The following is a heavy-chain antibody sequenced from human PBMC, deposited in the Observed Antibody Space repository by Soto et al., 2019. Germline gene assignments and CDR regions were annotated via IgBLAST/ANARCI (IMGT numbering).Heavy chain of an antibody. CDR3: ARVIYGGWSTIKDYYYYAMDV. CDR1: GFSFSTYD. Sequence: VGSLRLSCAASGFSFSTYDMNWVRQAPGKGQEWVSYISGGSSRIFYADSVKGRFTISRDNAKNSLYLQMNSLRDEDTGVYYCARVIYGGWSTIKDYYYYAMDVWGQGTTVTVSS. J-gene: IGHJ6*02. V-gene: IGHV3-48*02. CDR2: ISGGSSRI. D-gene: IGHD5-12*01.